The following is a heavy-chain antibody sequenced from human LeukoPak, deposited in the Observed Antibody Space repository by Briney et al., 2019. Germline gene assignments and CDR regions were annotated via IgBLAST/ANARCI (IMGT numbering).Heavy chain of an antibody. CDR3: ARRSGYYDSSGYPAFDY. D-gene: IGHD3-22*01. J-gene: IGHJ4*02. CDR1: GYRFTSYW. Sequence: GESLKISCKGSGYRFTSYWIGWARPMPGKGLEWMGIIYPGDSDTRYSPSFQGQVTISADKSISTAYLQWSSLKASDTAMYYCARRSGYYDSSGYPAFDYWGQGTLVTVSS. CDR2: IYPGDSDT. V-gene: IGHV5-51*01.